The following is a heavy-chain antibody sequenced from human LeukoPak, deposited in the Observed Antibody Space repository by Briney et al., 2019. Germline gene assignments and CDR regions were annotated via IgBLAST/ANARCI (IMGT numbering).Heavy chain of an antibody. CDR1: GFTFSSYA. CDR2: ISGSGGNS. D-gene: IGHD5-18*01. Sequence: GGSLRLSRAASGFTFSSYAMSWVRQAPGKGLEWVASISGSGGNSYYADSVKGRFTISRDNSKNTLYLQIFSLSVEDTAVYYCAKSLSGYYRLDSWGQGTLVTVSS. J-gene: IGHJ4*02. CDR3: AKSLSGYYRLDS. V-gene: IGHV3-23*01.